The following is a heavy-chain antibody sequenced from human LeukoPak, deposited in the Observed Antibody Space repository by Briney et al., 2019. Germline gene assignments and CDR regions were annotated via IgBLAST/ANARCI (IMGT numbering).Heavy chain of an antibody. CDR2: INPNSGGT. CDR1: GYTFTGYY. CDR3: ARGLMEHITLGARFDY. V-gene: IGHV1-2*06. J-gene: IGHJ4*02. Sequence: ASVKVSCKASGYTFTGYYMHWVRQAPGQGLEWMGRINPNSGGTNYAQKFQGRVTMTRDTSISTAYMELSRLRSDDTAVYHCARGLMEHITLGARFDYWGQGTLVTVSS. D-gene: IGHD1-26*01.